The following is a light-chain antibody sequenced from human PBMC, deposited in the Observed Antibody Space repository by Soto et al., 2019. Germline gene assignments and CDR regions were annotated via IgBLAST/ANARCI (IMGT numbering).Light chain of an antibody. CDR3: QQYYHWPRT. J-gene: IGKJ1*01. Sequence: EIVLTQSPGTLSLSPGERATLSCRASQSVSNNYLAWYQQKPGQAPRLLIYAASTKATGVPARFTGSGSRTDFNLTITSLQSEDFAVYYCQQYYHWPRTFGQGTKVDI. CDR1: QSVSNN. CDR2: AAS. V-gene: IGKV3-15*01.